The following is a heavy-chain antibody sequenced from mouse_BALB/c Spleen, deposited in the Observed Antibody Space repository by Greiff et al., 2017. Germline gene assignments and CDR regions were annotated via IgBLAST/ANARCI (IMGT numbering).Heavy chain of an antibody. V-gene: IGHV1S132*01. CDR1: GYTFTSYW. Sequence: VQLQQSGAELVKPGASVKLSCKTSGYTFTSYWIQWVKQRPGQGLGWIGEIFPGTGTTYYNEKFKGKATLTIDTSSSTAYMQLSSLTSEDSAVYYCARYDYDGFDYWGQGTTLTVSS. CDR3: ARYDYDGFDY. D-gene: IGHD2-4*01. CDR2: IFPGTGTT. J-gene: IGHJ2*01.